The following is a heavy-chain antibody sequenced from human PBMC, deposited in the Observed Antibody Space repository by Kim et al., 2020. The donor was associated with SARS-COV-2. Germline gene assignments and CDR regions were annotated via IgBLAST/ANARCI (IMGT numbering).Heavy chain of an antibody. V-gene: IGHV1-69*04. CDR2: IIPILGIA. CDR3: ARRVRWQLVTNWFDP. J-gene: IGHJ5*02. Sequence: SVKVSCKASGGTFSSYAISWVRQAPGQGLEWMGRIIPILGIANYAQKFQGRVTITADKSTSTAYMELSSLRSEDTAVYYCARRVRWQLVTNWFDPWGQGTLVTVSS. D-gene: IGHD6-6*01. CDR1: GGTFSSYA.